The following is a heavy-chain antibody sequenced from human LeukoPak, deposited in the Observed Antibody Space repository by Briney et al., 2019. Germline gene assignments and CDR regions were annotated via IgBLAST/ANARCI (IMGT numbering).Heavy chain of an antibody. CDR2: IYYSGST. CDR3: VSVEGIDP. CDR1: GGSISNIDYY. D-gene: IGHD6-13*01. J-gene: IGHJ5*02. V-gene: IGHV4-39*01. Sequence: SETLSLTCTVSGGSISNIDYYWGWIRQPPGKGLEWIGSIYYSGSTYYNPSLKSRVTISVDTSKNQFSLKLSSVTAADTAVYYCVSVEGIDPWGEGTRVSVS.